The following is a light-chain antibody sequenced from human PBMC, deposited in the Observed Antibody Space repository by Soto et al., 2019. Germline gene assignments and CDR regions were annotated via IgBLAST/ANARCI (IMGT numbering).Light chain of an antibody. Sequence: AIQLTQSPSSLSASVGDRVTITCRASQGIASALAWYQQIPGKAPTLLIYVASTLQSGVPSRFSGSGSGTDFTLTISSLQPEDFATYYCQQFSSYPITFGQGTRLESK. J-gene: IGKJ5*01. CDR3: QQFSSYPIT. V-gene: IGKV1-13*02. CDR1: QGIASA. CDR2: VAS.